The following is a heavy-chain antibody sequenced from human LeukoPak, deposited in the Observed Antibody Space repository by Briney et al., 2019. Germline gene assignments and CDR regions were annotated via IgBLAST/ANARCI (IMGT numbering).Heavy chain of an antibody. D-gene: IGHD1-26*01. CDR2: IYYSGST. V-gene: IGHV4-39*07. CDR1: GGSISSSSYY. Sequence: PSETLSLTCTVSGGSISSSSYYWGWIRQPPGKGLEWIGSIYYSGSTYYNPSLKSRVTISVDTSKNQFSLKLSSVTAADTAVYYCARRDVVGARQDFDYWGQGTLVTVSS. CDR3: ARRDVVGARQDFDY. J-gene: IGHJ4*02.